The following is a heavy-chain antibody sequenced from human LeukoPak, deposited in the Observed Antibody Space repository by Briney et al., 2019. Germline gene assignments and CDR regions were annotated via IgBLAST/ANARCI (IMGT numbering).Heavy chain of an antibody. J-gene: IGHJ5*02. CDR1: GYSFSNYW. CDR3: ARLSVPAAIGGWFDP. CDR2: IYPGDSDT. D-gene: IGHD2-2*01. V-gene: IGHV5-51*01. Sequence: GESLKISCKGSGYSFSNYWIGWVRQMPGKGLEWMGIIYPGDSDTTYSPSFQGQVTISADKSISTAYLQWSSLKASDTAMYYCARLSVPAAIGGWFDPWSQGTLVTVSS.